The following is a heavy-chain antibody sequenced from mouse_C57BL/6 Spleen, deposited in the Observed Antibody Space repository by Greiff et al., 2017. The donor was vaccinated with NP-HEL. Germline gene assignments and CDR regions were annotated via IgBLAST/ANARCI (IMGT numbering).Heavy chain of an antibody. J-gene: IGHJ4*01. CDR2: IYIGNGYT. V-gene: IGHV1-58*01. CDR3: GSNWENYAMDY. D-gene: IGHD4-1*01. Sequence: DVQLQESGAELVRPESSVKMSCKTSGYTFTSYGINWVKQRPGQGLEWIGYIYIGNGYTEYNEKFKGKATLTSDTSSSTAYMQLSSLTSEDSAIYFCGSNWENYAMDYWGQGTSVTVSS. CDR1: GYTFTSYG.